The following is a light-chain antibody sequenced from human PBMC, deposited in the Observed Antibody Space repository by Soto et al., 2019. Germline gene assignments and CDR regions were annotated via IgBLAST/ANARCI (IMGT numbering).Light chain of an antibody. CDR2: VAS. J-gene: IGKJ5*01. CDR1: QGVSNR. CDR3: QQSYSTPIT. V-gene: IGKV1-12*01. Sequence: DIQMTQFPSSVSASVGDRVTMTCRASQGVSNRLAWYQQKPGKAPKLLIYVASSLQGGVPSRFSGSGSGTDFTLTIGSLQPDDFATYYCQQSYSTPITFGQGTRLEIK.